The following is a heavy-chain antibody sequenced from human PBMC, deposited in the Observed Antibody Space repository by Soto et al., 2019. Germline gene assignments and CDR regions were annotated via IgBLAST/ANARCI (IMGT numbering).Heavy chain of an antibody. CDR2: IYYSGST. J-gene: IGHJ4*02. CDR3: ARERSEAARPDYFDY. Sequence: QVQLQESGPGLVKPSQTLSLTCTVSGGSISSGDYYWSWIRQPPGKGLEWIGYIYYSGSTYYNPSLKRRVTISVDTSKNQFSLKLSSVTAADTAVYYCARERSEAARPDYFDYWGQGTLVTVSS. CDR1: GGSISSGDYY. V-gene: IGHV4-30-4*01. D-gene: IGHD6-6*01.